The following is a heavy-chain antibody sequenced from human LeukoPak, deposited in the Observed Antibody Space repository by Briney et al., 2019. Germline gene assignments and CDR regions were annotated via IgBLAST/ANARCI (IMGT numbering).Heavy chain of an antibody. CDR1: GGSFSGYY. CDR2: INHSGST. Sequence: SETLALTCAVYGGSFSGYYWSWIRQPPGKGLEWIGEINHSGSTNYNPSLKSRVTISVDTSKNQFSLKLSSVTAADTAVYYCASGRGYDWTVGYWGQGTLVTVSS. D-gene: IGHD5-12*01. V-gene: IGHV4-34*01. J-gene: IGHJ4*02. CDR3: ASGRGYDWTVGY.